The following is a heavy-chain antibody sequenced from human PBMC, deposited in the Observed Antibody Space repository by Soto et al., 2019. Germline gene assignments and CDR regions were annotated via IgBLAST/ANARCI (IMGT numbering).Heavy chain of an antibody. J-gene: IGHJ4*02. Sequence: EVQLVESGGGLVQPGGSLRLSCTASGFAFSSFEMNWVRQAPGKGLEWVSYISESGTTIYYAESVKGRFTISRDNAKNSLYLQMDSLTAEDTAVYYCMRHQYRSGWFGSLWGQGTLVTVSS. D-gene: IGHD6-19*01. V-gene: IGHV3-48*03. CDR3: MRHQYRSGWFGSL. CDR2: ISESGTTI. CDR1: GFAFSSFE.